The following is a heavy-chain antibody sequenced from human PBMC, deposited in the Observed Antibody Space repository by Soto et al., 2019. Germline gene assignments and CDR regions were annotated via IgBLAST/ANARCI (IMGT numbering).Heavy chain of an antibody. CDR3: ARGSFSSRSSWFDP. J-gene: IGHJ5*02. D-gene: IGHD6-6*01. V-gene: IGHV4-31*03. CDR1: GVSMRSGSYY. CDR2: ISNSGNT. Sequence: SLSLACSVSGVSMRSGSYYWTWIRQHPGKGLEWVAYISNSGNTYYNPSLETRLTISLDTSKNLFSLSLTSVTAADTALYYCARGSFSSRSSWFDPWGQGTPVTVSS.